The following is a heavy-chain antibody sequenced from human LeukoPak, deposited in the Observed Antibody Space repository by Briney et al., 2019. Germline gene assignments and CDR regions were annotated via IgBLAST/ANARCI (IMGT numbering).Heavy chain of an antibody. CDR2: ISSSSSYI. D-gene: IGHD5-24*01. V-gene: IGHV3-21*01. CDR3: ARAGQRWLQFDY. Sequence: PGGSLRLSCAAPGFTFSSYSMNWVRQAPGKGLEWVSSISSSSSYIYYADSVKGRFTISRDNAKNSLYLQMNSLRAEDTAVYYCARAGQRWLQFDYWGQGTLVTVSS. CDR1: GFTFSSYS. J-gene: IGHJ4*02.